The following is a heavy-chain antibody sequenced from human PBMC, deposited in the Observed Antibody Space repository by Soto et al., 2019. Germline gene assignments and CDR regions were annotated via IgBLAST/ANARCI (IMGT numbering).Heavy chain of an antibody. Sequence: SGPTLVNPTQTLTLTCTFSGFSFTTAGVAVGWIRQTPGGALEWLTLIYYNDDRRFSPSLKTRLTITGDTSKNQVVLSLTNVDPGDTATYFCSHSDGGYEIIYFDFWGQGIPVTVSS. J-gene: IGHJ4*02. D-gene: IGHD5-12*01. CDR3: SHSDGGYEIIYFDF. CDR1: GFSFTTAGVA. V-gene: IGHV2-5*01. CDR2: IYYNDDR.